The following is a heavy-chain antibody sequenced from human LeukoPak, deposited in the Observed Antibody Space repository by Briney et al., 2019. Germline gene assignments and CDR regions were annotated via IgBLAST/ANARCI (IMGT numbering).Heavy chain of an antibody. J-gene: IGHJ5*02. Sequence: SETLSLTCTVSGGSMSSSRYYWGWIRQHPGKGLEWIGYIYYSGSTYYNPSLKSRVTISVDTSKNQFSLKLSSVTAADTAVYYCARARLTFGGARGEFHNWFDPWGQGTLATVSS. V-gene: IGHV4-31*03. CDR1: GGSMSSSRYY. CDR2: IYYSGST. D-gene: IGHD3-16*01. CDR3: ARARLTFGGARGEFHNWFDP.